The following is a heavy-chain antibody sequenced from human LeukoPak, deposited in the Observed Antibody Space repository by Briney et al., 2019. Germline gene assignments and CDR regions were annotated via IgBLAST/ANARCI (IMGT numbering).Heavy chain of an antibody. CDR3: ARGRNYYDSSGLPDYDY. J-gene: IGHJ4*02. Sequence: KAGGSLRLSCAASGFTFSSYSMNWVRQAPGKGLEWVSSIRSSSSYRYYADSVKGRFTISRDNAKNSLYLQMNSLRAEDTAVYYCARGRNYYDSSGLPDYDYWGQGTLVTVSS. V-gene: IGHV3-21*01. CDR2: IRSSSSYR. D-gene: IGHD3-22*01. CDR1: GFTFSSYS.